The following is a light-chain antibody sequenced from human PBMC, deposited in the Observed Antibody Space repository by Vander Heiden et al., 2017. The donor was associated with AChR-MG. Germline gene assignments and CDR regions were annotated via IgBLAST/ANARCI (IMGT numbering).Light chain of an antibody. CDR3: QQYGSSPWT. CDR2: GAS. J-gene: IGKJ1*01. V-gene: IGKV3-20*01. Sequence: ELVLTQSPGTLSLSPGERATLSCRASQSVSNSYLAWYQQKPGQAPRLLIYGASSRATGIPDRFSGSGSGTDFILTISSLEPEDFAVYYCQQYGSSPWTFGQGTKVDI. CDR1: QSVSNSY.